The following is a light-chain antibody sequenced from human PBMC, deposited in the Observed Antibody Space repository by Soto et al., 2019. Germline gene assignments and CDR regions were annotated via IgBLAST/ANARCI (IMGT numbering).Light chain of an antibody. CDR2: GNS. Sequence: QSVLTQPPSVSGAPGQRVTISCTGSISNIGAGYDVHWYQQLPGTAPKILIYGNSNRPSGVPDRFSGSKSGTSASLAITGLQAEDEADYYCQSYDSSLSVVFGGGTKVTVL. V-gene: IGLV1-40*01. CDR1: ISNIGAGYD. CDR3: QSYDSSLSVV. J-gene: IGLJ2*01.